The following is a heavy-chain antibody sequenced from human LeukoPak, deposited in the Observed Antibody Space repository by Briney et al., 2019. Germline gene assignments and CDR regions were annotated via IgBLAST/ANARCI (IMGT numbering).Heavy chain of an antibody. J-gene: IGHJ6*02. CDR1: GGLLSPYY. V-gene: IGHV4-59*01. CDR3: VRDFWQKRDRQGYYYGLDV. D-gene: IGHD6-13*01. CDR2: ISDSGCA. Sequence: SEPLSLTCTVSGGLLSPYYWSWIREPPGKALEWFGYISDSGCADYSPSLKSRVTISIDPSKNQISLKVASVTAGDTAVYYCVRDFWQKRDRQGYYYGLDVWGQGTTVTVSS.